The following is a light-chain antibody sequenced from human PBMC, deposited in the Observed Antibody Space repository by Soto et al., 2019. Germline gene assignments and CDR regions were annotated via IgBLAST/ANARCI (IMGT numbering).Light chain of an antibody. CDR2: GVS. CDR3: QHYGHPQWT. Sequence: EIVLTQSPGTLSLAPGERATLSCRASQSGRDMYLAWYQQKPGQPPRLLIYGVSSRAYGIPDRFSGSGSGTDFTLTISRLEPEDFAVYYCQHYGHPQWTFGQGTKVEIK. J-gene: IGKJ1*01. CDR1: QSGRDMY. V-gene: IGKV3-20*01.